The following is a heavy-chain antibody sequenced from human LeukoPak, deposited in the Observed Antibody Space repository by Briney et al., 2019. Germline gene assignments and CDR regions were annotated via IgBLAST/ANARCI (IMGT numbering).Heavy chain of an antibody. Sequence: ASVKVSCKASGYTFTGYYMHWVRQAPGQGLEWMGWISAYNGNTNYAQKLQGRVTMTTDTSTSTAYMELRSLRSDDTAVYYCARDRGIAVAGFPAHDAFDIWGQGTMVTVSS. J-gene: IGHJ3*02. CDR1: GYTFTGYY. CDR3: ARDRGIAVAGFPAHDAFDI. D-gene: IGHD6-19*01. V-gene: IGHV1-18*04. CDR2: ISAYNGNT.